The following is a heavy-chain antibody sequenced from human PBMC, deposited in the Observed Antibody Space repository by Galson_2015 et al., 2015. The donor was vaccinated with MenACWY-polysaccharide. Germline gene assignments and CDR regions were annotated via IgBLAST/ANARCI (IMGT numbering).Heavy chain of an antibody. CDR1: GFNFSIYV. CDR2: ISSGSDTA. CDR3: VKGGWADN. Sequence: CAASGFNFSIYVMTWVRQAPGKGLEWVSAISSGSDTAYYTDSVKGRFTISRDYSKDTVHLQMDSLRAEDTAVYYCVKGGWADNWGQGTLVTVSS. J-gene: IGHJ4*02. D-gene: IGHD1-26*01. V-gene: IGHV3-23*01.